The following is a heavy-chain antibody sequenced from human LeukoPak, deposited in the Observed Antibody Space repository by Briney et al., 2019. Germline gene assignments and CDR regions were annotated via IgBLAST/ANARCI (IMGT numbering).Heavy chain of an antibody. Sequence: SETLSLTCAVYGGSFSDSYWTWIRQPPGKGLEWIGEINHSGSTNYNPSLKSRVTISVDKSKNQFSLKLSSVTAADTAVYYCARDKGGYGHAFDIWGQGTMVTVSS. J-gene: IGHJ3*02. CDR3: ARDKGGYGHAFDI. V-gene: IGHV4-34*01. D-gene: IGHD5-12*01. CDR1: GGSFSDSY. CDR2: INHSGST.